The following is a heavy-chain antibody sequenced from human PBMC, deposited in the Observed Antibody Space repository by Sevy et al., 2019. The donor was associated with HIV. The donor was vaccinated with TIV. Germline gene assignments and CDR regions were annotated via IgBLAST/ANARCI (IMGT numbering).Heavy chain of an antibody. D-gene: IGHD3-10*01. V-gene: IGHV5-10-1*01. CDR3: ARQGRRLLWIGELFGEDY. Sequence: GESLKISCKGSGYSFTSYWISWVRQMPGKGLEWMGRIDPSDSYTNYSPSFQGHVTISADKSISTAYLQWSSLKASDTAMYYCARQGRRLLWIGELFGEDYWGHGTLVTVSS. CDR1: GYSFTSYW. J-gene: IGHJ4*01. CDR2: IDPSDSYT.